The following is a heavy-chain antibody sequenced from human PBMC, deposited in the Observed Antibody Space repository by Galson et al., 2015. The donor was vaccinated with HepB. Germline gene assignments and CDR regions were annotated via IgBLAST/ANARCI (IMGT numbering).Heavy chain of an antibody. CDR2: TYYRSKWYN. CDR3: ARDSFYDNTGYPVPRDFGVDV. J-gene: IGHJ6*02. D-gene: IGHD3-22*01. CDR1: GDTVSSSTAA. V-gene: IGHV6-1*01. Sequence: CAISGDTVSSSTAAWNWIRQSPSRGLEWLGRTYYRSKWYNDYAVSVKRGITINPDTSNNQFSLQLSSVTPDDTAVYYCARDSFYDNTGYPVPRDFGVDVWGQGTTVTVSS.